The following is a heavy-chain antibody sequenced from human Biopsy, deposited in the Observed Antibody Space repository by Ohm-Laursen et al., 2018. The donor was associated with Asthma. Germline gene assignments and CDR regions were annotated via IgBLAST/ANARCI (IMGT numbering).Heavy chain of an antibody. J-gene: IGHJ4*02. CDR1: GFVFRSHA. V-gene: IGHV3-30*18. CDR2: VSYDGGVV. Sequence: SLRLSCTTSGFVFRSHAMHWVRQAPGKGLEWVAVVSYDGGVVHYADSMKGRFTISRDNAKSTLYLQMNRLRTDDTAVYFCAKRRGYSDLTDFDHWGQGTLVTVSS. CDR3: AKRRGYSDLTDFDH. D-gene: IGHD3-3*01.